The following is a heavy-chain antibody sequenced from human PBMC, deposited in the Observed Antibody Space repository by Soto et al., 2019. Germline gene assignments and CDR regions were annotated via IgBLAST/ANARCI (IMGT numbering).Heavy chain of an antibody. Sequence: GSLRLSCAASGFTFSSYGMHWVRQAPGKGLEWVAVIWYDGSNKYYADSVKGRFTISRDNSKNTLYLQMNSLRAEDTAVYYCASAGEVSWFDPWGQGTLVTVSA. V-gene: IGHV3-33*01. D-gene: IGHD3-10*01. CDR3: ASAGEVSWFDP. CDR2: IWYDGSNK. CDR1: GFTFSSYG. J-gene: IGHJ5*02.